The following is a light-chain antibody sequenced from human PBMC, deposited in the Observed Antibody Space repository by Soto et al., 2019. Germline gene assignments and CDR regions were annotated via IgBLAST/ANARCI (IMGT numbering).Light chain of an antibody. V-gene: IGKV3-20*01. J-gene: IGKJ3*01. CDR1: QSVSSTY. Sequence: VLTQSPGTLSLSPGERATLSCRASQSVSSTYLAWYQQKPGQAPRLLIYGASSRATGIPDRFSGSGSGTDFTLTISRLEPDDFAVYYCQHYDNSPPSVTFGPGTKVDIK. CDR2: GAS. CDR3: QHYDNSPPSVT.